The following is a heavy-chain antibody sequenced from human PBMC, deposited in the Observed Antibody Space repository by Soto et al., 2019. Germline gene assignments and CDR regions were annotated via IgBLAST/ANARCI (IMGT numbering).Heavy chain of an antibody. CDR3: ASHPDYDFWSGYSYNWFDP. J-gene: IGHJ5*02. Sequence: SVKVSCKASGGTFSSYAISWVRQAPGQGLEWMGGIIPIFGTANYAQKFQGRVTITADESTSTAYMELSSLRSEDTAVYYCASHPDYDFWSGYSYNWFDPWGQG. D-gene: IGHD3-3*01. CDR1: GGTFSSYA. CDR2: IIPIFGTA. V-gene: IGHV1-69*13.